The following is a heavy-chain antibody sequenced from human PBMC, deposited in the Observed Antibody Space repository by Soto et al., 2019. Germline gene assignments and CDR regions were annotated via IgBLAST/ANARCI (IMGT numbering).Heavy chain of an antibody. J-gene: IGHJ4*02. CDR1: GFTFSNIA. CDR2: ISYDGTYR. Sequence: PGGSLSLSCAASGFTFSNIAMHWVRQAPGKGLEWVAAISYDGTYRPYADFARGRFTISRDNSQKTLYLQMNSLRPEDTALYYCATDRALGATLGAIDFWGQGTLVTVSS. CDR3: ATDRALGATLGAIDF. D-gene: IGHD1-26*01. V-gene: IGHV3-30-3*01.